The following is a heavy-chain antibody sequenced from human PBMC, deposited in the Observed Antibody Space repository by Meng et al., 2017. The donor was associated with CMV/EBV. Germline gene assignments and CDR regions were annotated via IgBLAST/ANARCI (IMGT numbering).Heavy chain of an antibody. J-gene: IGHJ5*02. V-gene: IGHV3-53*01. D-gene: IGHD3-3*01. CDR2: IYSGGST. Sequence: GESLKISCAASGFTVSSNYMSWVRQAPGKGLEWVSVIYSGGSTYYADSVKGRFTISRDNSKNTLYLQMNSLRAEDTAVYYCARGGYYDFWSGYLSFRAYNWFDPWGQGTLVTVSS. CDR1: GFTVSSNY. CDR3: ARGGYYDFWSGYLSFRAYNWFDP.